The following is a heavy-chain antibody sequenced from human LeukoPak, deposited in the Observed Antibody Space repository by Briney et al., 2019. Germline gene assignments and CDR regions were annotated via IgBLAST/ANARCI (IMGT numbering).Heavy chain of an antibody. J-gene: IGHJ5*02. Sequence: GGSLRLSWAASGLTGSHNYVSWVRQAPGKGLEWVSAIHTSGDTCYADSVKGRFTISRDTSKNTLYLQINSLRVEDTAVYYCIVFGDSNHWGQGTLVTVSS. V-gene: IGHV3-53*01. D-gene: IGHD4-17*01. CDR1: GLTGSHNY. CDR2: IHTSGDT. CDR3: IVFGDSNH.